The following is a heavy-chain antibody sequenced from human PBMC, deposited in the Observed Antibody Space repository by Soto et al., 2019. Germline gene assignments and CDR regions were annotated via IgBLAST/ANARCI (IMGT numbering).Heavy chain of an antibody. Sequence: GGSLRLSCAASGFTFRSYGLHWVRQAPGKGLEWVAAISSDGSNQFYADSVKGRFSISRDNSKNTVSLQMNSLRAEDTAVYYCAKDQGYTSSWYFDYWGQGTLVTVSS. J-gene: IGHJ4*02. D-gene: IGHD6-13*01. CDR3: AKDQGYTSSWYFDY. CDR1: GFTFRSYG. CDR2: ISSDGSNQ. V-gene: IGHV3-30*18.